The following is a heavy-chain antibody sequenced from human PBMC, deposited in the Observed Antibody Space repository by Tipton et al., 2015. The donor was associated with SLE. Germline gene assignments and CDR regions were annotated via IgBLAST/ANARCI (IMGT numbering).Heavy chain of an antibody. J-gene: IGHJ3*02. V-gene: IGHV4-39*01. CDR2: IYYSGNI. CDR1: GGSVSSSTYY. CDR3: ARPSGQQWLTFDI. D-gene: IGHD3-22*01. Sequence: LRLSCTVSGGSVSSSTYYWGWLRQPPGKGLEWIGTIYYSGNIYYNPSLKSRVTISVDTSNNQLSLKLSSVTAADTAVYYCARPSGQQWLTFDIWGQGTMVTVSS.